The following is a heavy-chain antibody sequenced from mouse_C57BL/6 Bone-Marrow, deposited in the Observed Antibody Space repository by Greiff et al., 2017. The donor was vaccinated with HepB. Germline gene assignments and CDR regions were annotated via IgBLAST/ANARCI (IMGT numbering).Heavy chain of an antibody. CDR2: IYPNNGGT. Sequence: EVPLQQSGPELVKPGASVKIPCKASGYTFSDYKMDWVKQSHGKSLEWIGDIYPNNGGTIYNQKFKGKATLTVDKSSSTAYMELRSLTSEDTAVYYCARSCYYGSSYWFAYWGQGTLVTVSA. CDR3: ARSCYYGSSYWFAY. V-gene: IGHV1-18*01. CDR1: GYTFSDYK. D-gene: IGHD1-1*01. J-gene: IGHJ3*01.